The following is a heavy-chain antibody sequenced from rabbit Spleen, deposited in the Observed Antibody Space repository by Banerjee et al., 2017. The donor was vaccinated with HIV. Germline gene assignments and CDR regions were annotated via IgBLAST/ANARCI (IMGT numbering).Heavy chain of an antibody. V-gene: IGHV1S40*01. CDR2: IHTGSSAFT. Sequence: VESGGDLVKPGTSLTLTCIASGVSFSGSSYMCWVRPAPGKGLEWIACIHTGSSAFTYFASWAKGRFTFSKTSSTTVTLQMTSLTAADTATYFCARDLDGVIGWNFGWWGPGTLVTVS. J-gene: IGHJ4*01. CDR1: GVSFSGSSY. CDR3: ARDLDGVIGWNFGW. D-gene: IGHD4-1*01.